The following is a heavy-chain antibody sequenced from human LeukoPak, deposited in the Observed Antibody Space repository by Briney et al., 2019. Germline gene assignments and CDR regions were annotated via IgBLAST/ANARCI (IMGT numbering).Heavy chain of an antibody. CDR2: IIPIFGTA. J-gene: IGHJ6*02. Sequence: GASVKVSCKASGGTFSSYAIGWVRQAPGQGLEWMGGIIPIFGTANYAQKFQGRVTITADESTSTAYMELSSLRSEDTAVYYCARGPGGDYVYYGMDVWGQGTTVTVSS. D-gene: IGHD4-17*01. CDR1: GGTFSSYA. CDR3: ARGPGGDYVYYGMDV. V-gene: IGHV1-69*13.